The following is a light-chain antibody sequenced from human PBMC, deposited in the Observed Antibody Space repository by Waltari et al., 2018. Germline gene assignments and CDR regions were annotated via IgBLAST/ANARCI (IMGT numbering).Light chain of an antibody. Sequence: DIQLTQSPSFLSASVGDRVTITCRASQAMSSYLAWYQQQPGKAPNLLIYAASTLQRGVPTRFSGSGSGTEFNLTSSSLQPEDFATYFCQQCNVESWTFGQGTTVEIK. CDR3: QQCNVESWT. CDR2: AAS. CDR1: QAMSSY. V-gene: IGKV1-9*01. J-gene: IGKJ1*01.